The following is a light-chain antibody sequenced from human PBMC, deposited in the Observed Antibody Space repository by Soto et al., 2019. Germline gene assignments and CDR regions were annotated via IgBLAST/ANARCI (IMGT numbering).Light chain of an antibody. Sequence: MVMTQSPATLSVSPGERATLSCRASQSVSTKLARYQQKPGQAPRLLIYGASTRATGIPARFSGSGSGTEFTLTISSLQSEDFAVYYCQQYNNWPYTFGPGTRVDIK. CDR2: GAS. CDR1: QSVSTK. J-gene: IGKJ3*01. V-gene: IGKV3D-15*01. CDR3: QQYNNWPYT.